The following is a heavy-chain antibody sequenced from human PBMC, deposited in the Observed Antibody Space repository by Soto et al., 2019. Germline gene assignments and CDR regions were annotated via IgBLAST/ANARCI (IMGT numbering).Heavy chain of an antibody. J-gene: IGHJ5*01. CDR2: MNPTSGNT. CDR1: GYTFTKYD. D-gene: IGHD2-2*02. V-gene: IGHV1-8*01. CDR3: ARSDGHTFNWLDS. Sequence: QVQLVQSGAEVKTPGASVKVSCKASGYTFTKYDMNWVRQAPGQGLEWMGWMNPTSGNTGYAQKFQGSLTMTWDTAIGIAHMELSSLRNEDTAVYYCARSDGHTFNWLDSWGQGPLVTVSA.